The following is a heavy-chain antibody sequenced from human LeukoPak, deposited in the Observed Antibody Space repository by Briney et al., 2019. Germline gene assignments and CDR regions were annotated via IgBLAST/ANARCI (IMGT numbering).Heavy chain of an antibody. CDR1: GFTFSTYN. Sequence: GGSLRLSCAASGFTFSTYNMNWVRQAPGKGLEWVSSISSSSSHTYYVDSVKGRFTISRDNTMNSLYLQMNSLRAEDTAVYYTREAPHGYSGYDSRDYWGQGTLVTVSS. D-gene: IGHD5-12*01. V-gene: IGHV3-21*01. CDR2: ISSSSSHT. CDR3: REAPHGYSGYDSRDY. J-gene: IGHJ4*02.